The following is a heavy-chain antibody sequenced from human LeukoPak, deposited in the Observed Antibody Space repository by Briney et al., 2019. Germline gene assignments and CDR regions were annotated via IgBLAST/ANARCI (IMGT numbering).Heavy chain of an antibody. Sequence: GGSLRLSCAASGFTFSNVWMNWVRQAPGKGLEWVAVISYDGNNKYYADSVKGRFTISRDNSKNTLYLQMNSLRAEDTAVYYCARDLVGGWDDSSGYYYGYFDYWGQGTLVTVSS. CDR1: GFTFSNVW. D-gene: IGHD3-22*01. J-gene: IGHJ4*02. CDR3: ARDLVGGWDDSSGYYYGYFDY. CDR2: ISYDGNNK. V-gene: IGHV3-30-3*01.